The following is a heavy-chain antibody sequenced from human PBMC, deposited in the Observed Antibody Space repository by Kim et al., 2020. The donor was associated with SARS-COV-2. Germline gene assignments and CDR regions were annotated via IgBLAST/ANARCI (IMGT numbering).Heavy chain of an antibody. V-gene: IGHV1-24*01. Sequence: ASVKVSCKVSGYTLTELSMHWVRQAPGKGLEWMGGFDPEDGETIYAQKFQGRVTMTEDTSTDTAYMELSSLRSEDTAVYYCATGQTIVVVPAAIRSYYYYYCMDVWGQGTTVTVS. CDR1: GYTLTELS. CDR3: ATGQTIVVVPAAIRSYYYYYCMDV. J-gene: IGHJ6*02. D-gene: IGHD2-2*01. CDR2: FDPEDGET.